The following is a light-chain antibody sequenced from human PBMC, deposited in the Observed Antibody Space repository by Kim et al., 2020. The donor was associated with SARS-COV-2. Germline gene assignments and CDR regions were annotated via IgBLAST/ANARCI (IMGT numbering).Light chain of an antibody. V-gene: IGKV4-1*01. CDR1: QSVLYSSNNKNY. CDR2: WAS. J-gene: IGKJ1*01. CDR3: QQYYSTPRT. Sequence: DIVMTQSPDFLAVSLGERATIYCKSSQSVLYSSNNKNYLAWYQQKPGQPPKLLIYWASTRESGVPDRFSGSGSGTDFTLTISSLQAEDVAVYYCQQYYSTPRTFGQGTKVDIK.